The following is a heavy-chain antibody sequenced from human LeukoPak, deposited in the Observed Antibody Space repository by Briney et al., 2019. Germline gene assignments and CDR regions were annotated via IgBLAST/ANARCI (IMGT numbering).Heavy chain of an antibody. J-gene: IGHJ4*02. CDR2: INPSGGST. CDR1: GYTFTSYY. D-gene: IGHD2-2*01. CDR3: ARDWYCRSTSCKVEDY. V-gene: IGHV1-46*01. Sequence: ASVKVSCKASGYTFTSYYMHWVRQAPGQGLEWMGIINPSGGSTSYAQKFQGRVTMTRDTSTSTVCMELSSLRSEDTAVYYCARDWYCRSTSCKVEDYWGQGTLVTVSS.